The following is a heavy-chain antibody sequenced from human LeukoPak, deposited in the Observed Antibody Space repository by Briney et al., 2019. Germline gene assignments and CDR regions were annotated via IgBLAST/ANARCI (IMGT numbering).Heavy chain of an antibody. CDR1: GYTFTSYY. V-gene: IGHV1-46*01. D-gene: IGHD1-20*01. CDR3: ARGGYNWNDEYYFDY. J-gene: IGHJ4*02. CDR2: INPSGGST. Sequence: GASVKVSCKASGYTFTSYYMHWVRQAPGQGLEWMGIINPSGGSTSYAQKFQARVTMTRDTSTSTVYMELISLRSEDTAVYYCARGGYNWNDEYYFDYWGQGTLVTVSS.